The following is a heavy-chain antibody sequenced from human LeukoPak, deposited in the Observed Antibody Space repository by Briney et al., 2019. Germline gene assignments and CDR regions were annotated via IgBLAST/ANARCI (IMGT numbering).Heavy chain of an antibody. CDR3: ARGMARNTFDI. D-gene: IGHD5-24*01. CDR1: GFTFSSYS. V-gene: IGHV3-21*01. J-gene: IGHJ3*02. CDR2: ISSSSSYI. Sequence: GGSLRLSCAASGFTFSSYSMNWVRQAPGKGLEWVSSISSSSSYIYYADSVKGRFTTSRDNAKNSLYPQMNSLRAEDTAVYYCARGMARNTFDIWGQGTMVTVSS.